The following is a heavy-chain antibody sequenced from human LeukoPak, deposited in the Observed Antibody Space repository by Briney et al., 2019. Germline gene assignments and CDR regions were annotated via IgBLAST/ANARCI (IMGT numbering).Heavy chain of an antibody. CDR1: GFAFNTYS. CDR3: ARGYYDGSGYYGNLDY. D-gene: IGHD3-22*01. J-gene: IGHJ4*02. V-gene: IGHV3-21*01. CDR2: IFSSSTYI. Sequence: PGGSLRLSCAASGFAFNTYSMNWVRQAPGKGLEWVSFIFSSSTYIYYTDSVKGRFTISRDNAKNSLYLQMNSLRAEDTAVYYCARGYYDGSGYYGNLDYWGQGTLVTVSS.